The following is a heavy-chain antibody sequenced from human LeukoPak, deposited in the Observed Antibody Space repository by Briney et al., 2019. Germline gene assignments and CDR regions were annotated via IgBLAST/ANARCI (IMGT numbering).Heavy chain of an antibody. CDR1: GFTFSSYA. V-gene: IGHV3-23*01. CDR2: ITGSGGST. CDR3: ARTDILTGYLTFDY. Sequence: GGSLRLSCAASGFTFSSYAMSWVRQAPGKGLEWVSAITGSGGSTYYADSVKGRFTISRDNSKNTLYLQMNSLRDEDTAVYYCARTDILTGYLTFDYWGQGTLVTVSS. D-gene: IGHD3-9*01. J-gene: IGHJ4*02.